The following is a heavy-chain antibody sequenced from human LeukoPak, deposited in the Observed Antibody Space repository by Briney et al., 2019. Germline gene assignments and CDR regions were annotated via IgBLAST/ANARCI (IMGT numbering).Heavy chain of an antibody. CDR3: ARDFDQQLGAFDI. D-gene: IGHD6-13*01. CDR2: ISYDGSNK. J-gene: IGHJ3*02. Sequence: GGSLRLSCEVSGFTFSSYAMNWVRQAPGKGLEWVAVISYDGSNKYYADSVKGRFTISRDNSKNTLYLQMNSLRAEDTAVYYCARDFDQQLGAFDIWGQGTMVTVSS. CDR1: GFTFSSYA. V-gene: IGHV3-30*14.